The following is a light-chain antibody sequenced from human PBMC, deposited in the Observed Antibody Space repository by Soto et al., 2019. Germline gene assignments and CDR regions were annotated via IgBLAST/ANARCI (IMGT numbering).Light chain of an antibody. V-gene: IGLV2-23*01. J-gene: IGLJ3*02. CDR1: SSDIGNYNF. Sequence: QSVLTQPASVSGSPGQSITISCTGTSSDIGNYNFVSWYQHYPGKVPKVVIYEATQRPSGVSNRFSASKSGNTASLTISGLQAEDEADYYCFSYTGRSNWVFGGGTKLTVL. CDR2: EAT. CDR3: FSYTGRSNWV.